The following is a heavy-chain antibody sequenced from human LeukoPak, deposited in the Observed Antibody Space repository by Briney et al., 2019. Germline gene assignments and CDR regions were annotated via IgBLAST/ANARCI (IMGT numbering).Heavy chain of an antibody. D-gene: IGHD1-14*01. J-gene: IGHJ3*02. Sequence: ASVKVSCKASGYTFTSYGISWVRQAPGQGLEWMVWISAYNGNTNYAQKLQGRVTMTTDTSTSTAYMELRSLRSDDTAVYYCASFDRNRGSFDIWGQGAMVTVSS. CDR2: ISAYNGNT. CDR3: ASFDRNRGSFDI. V-gene: IGHV1-18*01. CDR1: GYTFTSYG.